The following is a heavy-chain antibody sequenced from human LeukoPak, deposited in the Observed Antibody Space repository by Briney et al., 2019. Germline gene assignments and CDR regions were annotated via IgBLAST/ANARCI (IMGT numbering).Heavy chain of an antibody. V-gene: IGHV3-21*01. CDR3: AREKVIGHSHYDAFDI. J-gene: IGHJ3*02. D-gene: IGHD3/OR15-3a*01. Sequence: PGGSLRLSCAASGFTFSTSGMNWVRQAPGKGLEWVSSITGSSSSIYYRDSVKGRFTISRDNAKNSLYLQMNSLRAEDTAVYYCAREKVIGHSHYDAFDIWGQGTLVTVSS. CDR2: ITGSSSSI. CDR1: GFTFSTSG.